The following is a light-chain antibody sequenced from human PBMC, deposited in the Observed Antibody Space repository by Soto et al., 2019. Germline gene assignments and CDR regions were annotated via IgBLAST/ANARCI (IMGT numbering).Light chain of an antibody. V-gene: IGLV2-14*01. CDR1: SSDVGTYIY. Sequence: QSALTQPASVSGSPGQSITISCTGTSSDVGTYIYVSWYLQHPGKAPKLLIYEVGNRPSGVSDRFSGSKSGNTASLTISGLQAEDEADYYCQSYDDSLSVVFGGGTKVTVL. CDR2: EVG. J-gene: IGLJ2*01. CDR3: QSYDDSLSVV.